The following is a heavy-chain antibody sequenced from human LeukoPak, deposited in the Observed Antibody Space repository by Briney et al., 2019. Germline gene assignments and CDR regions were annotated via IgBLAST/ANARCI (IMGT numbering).Heavy chain of an antibody. V-gene: IGHV3-30*03. J-gene: IGHJ4*02. CDR3: ARDTFGSIDY. CDR1: GFTFSSYG. CDR2: TSHDESSK. D-gene: IGHD2/OR15-2a*01. Sequence: GGSLRLSCAASGFTFSSYGMHWVRQAPGKGLEWVAVTSHDESSKYYADSVKGRFTISRDNSKNTLYLQMNSLRPEDTAVYYCARDTFGSIDYWGQGILVTVSS.